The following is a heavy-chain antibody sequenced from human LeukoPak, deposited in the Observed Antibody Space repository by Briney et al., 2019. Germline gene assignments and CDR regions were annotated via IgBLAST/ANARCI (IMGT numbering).Heavy chain of an antibody. CDR2: IISSGSTI. J-gene: IGHJ4*02. D-gene: IGHD3-3*01. Sequence: PGGSLRLSCAASGFTFSSYEMKWVRQPPGKGVECVSYIISSGSTIYYADSVKGRFTISRDNAKYSLYLQMNSLTAEDTAVYYCSRVSIVGVVSLDYWGQGTLVTVSS. V-gene: IGHV3-48*03. CDR1: GFTFSSYE. CDR3: SRVSIVGVVSLDY.